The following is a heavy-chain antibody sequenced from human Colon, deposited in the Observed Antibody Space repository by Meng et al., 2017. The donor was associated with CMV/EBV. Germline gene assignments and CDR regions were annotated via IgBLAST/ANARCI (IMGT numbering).Heavy chain of an antibody. D-gene: IGHD2-2*01. V-gene: IGHV4-39*01. CDR3: ARQNCSLTSCSFGGWFDP. CDR2: FYYSGST. CDR1: GGSISSSSYY. Sequence: QLQLQESGPGLVKLSEXLSLTCTVLGGSISSSSYYWGWVRQPPGKGLEWIGNFYYSGSTYYNPSLQRRVTISVDTSKQHFSLKLSSVTAADTAVYYCARQNCSLTSCSFGGWFDPWGQGTLVTVSS. J-gene: IGHJ5*02.